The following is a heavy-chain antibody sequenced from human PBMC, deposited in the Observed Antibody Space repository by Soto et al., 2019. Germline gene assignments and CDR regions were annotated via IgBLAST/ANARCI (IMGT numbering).Heavy chain of an antibody. CDR2: ISAYNGNT. CDR3: ARATRFDAFDI. CDR1: GYIFTTYG. Sequence: QDQLVQSGAEVKKPGASVKVSCKASGYIFTTYGIGWVRQAPGQGLEWMGWISAYNGNTDYAQKLQDRVTMTTDTSTSTAYLELSTLRSDDTAVYYCARATRFDAFDIWGQGTMVTVSS. J-gene: IGHJ3*02. V-gene: IGHV1-18*01.